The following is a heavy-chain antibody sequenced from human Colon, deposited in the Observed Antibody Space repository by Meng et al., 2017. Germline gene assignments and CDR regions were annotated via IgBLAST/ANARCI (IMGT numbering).Heavy chain of an antibody. D-gene: IGHD3-22*01. CDR3: ARDFHSTMTVFDS. J-gene: IGHJ4*02. V-gene: IGHV4-4*02. CDR1: GGSITNDNW. Sequence: QGQIQEPGPGLVKPSGTLSLTCAVSGGSITNDNWWSWVRQPPGKGLEWIGEIFHAGNTNYTPSLKSRVTMSLDKSKNQFSLTLTSVTAADTAVYYCARDFHSTMTVFDSWGQGTLVTVSS. CDR2: IFHAGNT.